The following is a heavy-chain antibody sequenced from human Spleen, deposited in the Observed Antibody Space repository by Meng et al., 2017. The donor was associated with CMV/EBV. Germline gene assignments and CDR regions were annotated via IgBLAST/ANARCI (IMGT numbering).Heavy chain of an antibody. CDR1: GFTFSDYY. V-gene: IGHV3-11*04. J-gene: IGHJ6*02. CDR2: ISSSGSTI. CDR3: ARAYDFWSDYYGMDV. Sequence: GESLKISCAASGFTFSDYYMSWIRQAPGKGLEWVSYISSSGSTIYYADSVKGRFTISRDNAKKSLYLQMNSLRAEDTALYYCARAYDFWSDYYGMDVWGQGTTVTVSS. D-gene: IGHD3-3*01.